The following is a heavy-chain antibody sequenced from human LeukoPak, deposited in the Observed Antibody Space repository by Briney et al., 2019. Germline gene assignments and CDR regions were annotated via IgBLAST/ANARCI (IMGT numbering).Heavy chain of an antibody. J-gene: IGHJ4*02. D-gene: IGHD1-26*01. CDR3: ARGALGSLPPI. CDR1: GGTFSSYA. CDR2: IIPILGIA. Sequence: SVKVSCKASGGTFSSYAISWVRQAPGQGLEWMGRIIPILGIANYAQKFQGRVTITADKSTSTAYMELSSPRSEDTAVYYCARGALGSLPPIWGQGTLVTVSS. V-gene: IGHV1-69*04.